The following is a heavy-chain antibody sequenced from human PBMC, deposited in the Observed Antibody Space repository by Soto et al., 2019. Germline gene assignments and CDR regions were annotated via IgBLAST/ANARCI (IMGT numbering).Heavy chain of an antibody. J-gene: IGHJ5*02. CDR3: ARAPDYGDLGRWFDP. Sequence: SVKVSCKASGGTFSSYAISWVRQAPGQGLEWMGGIIPIFGTANYAQKFQGRVTMTRNTSISTAYLELSSLKSEDTAVYYCARAPDYGDLGRWFDPWGQGTLVTVSS. CDR1: GGTFSSYA. V-gene: IGHV1-69*05. CDR2: IIPIFGTA. D-gene: IGHD4-17*01.